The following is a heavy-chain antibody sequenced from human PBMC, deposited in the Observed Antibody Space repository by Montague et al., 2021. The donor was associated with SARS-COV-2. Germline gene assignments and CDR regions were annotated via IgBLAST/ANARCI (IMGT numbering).Heavy chain of an antibody. J-gene: IGHJ4*02. Sequence: SETLSLTCTVSGGSINNYFWAWIRQPPEKGLELTASVYNNENTNSHPSLKSRLTMSIDTSKRQFSLNLNSVTAADTAVYYCSRGITPVGQLSYFYYWGQGILVTVSS. CDR1: GGSINNYF. CDR3: SRGITPVGQLSYFYY. D-gene: IGHD2-2*01. V-gene: IGHV4-59*13. CDR2: VYNNENT.